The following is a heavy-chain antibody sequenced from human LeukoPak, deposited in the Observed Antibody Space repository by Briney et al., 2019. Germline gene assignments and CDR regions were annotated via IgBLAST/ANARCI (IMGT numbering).Heavy chain of an antibody. CDR2: INNDGSST. CDR3: ARSSYPYYFDY. J-gene: IGHJ4*02. V-gene: IGHV3-74*01. CDR1: GFTFNTYW. Sequence: QPGGSLRLSCAASGFTFNTYWMHWVRQAPGKGLVWVSRINNDGSSTIYADSVRGRFTISRDNAKNTLYLQMNGLRAEDTSVYLCARSSYPYYFDYWGQGALVTVSS. D-gene: IGHD3-10*01.